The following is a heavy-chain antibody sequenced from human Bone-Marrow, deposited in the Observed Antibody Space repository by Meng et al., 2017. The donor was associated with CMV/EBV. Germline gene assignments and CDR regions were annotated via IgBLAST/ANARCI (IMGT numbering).Heavy chain of an antibody. D-gene: IGHD3-22*01. Sequence: GGSLRLSCAASGFTFSNSDMNWVRQAPGKGLEWVSGVSWNGSRTHYADSVKGRFIISRDNSRNFLYLQMNSLRAEDTAVYYCARTYYYDSRGQYYFDYWGQGTLVTVYS. V-gene: IGHV3-19*01. CDR2: VSWNGSRT. CDR1: GFTFSNSD. J-gene: IGHJ4*02. CDR3: ARTYYYDSRGQYYFDY.